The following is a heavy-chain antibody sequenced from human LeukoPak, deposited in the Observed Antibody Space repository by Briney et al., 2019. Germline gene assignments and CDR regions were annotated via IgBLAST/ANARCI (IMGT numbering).Heavy chain of an antibody. CDR1: GFTFNNYE. V-gene: IGHV3-48*03. CDR2: ISSSGSTI. D-gene: IGHD2-15*01. CDR3: ARDIVVVVAATPDHYYYYYMDV. Sequence: GGSLRLSCAASGFTFNNYEMNWVRQAPGKGLEWVSFISSSGSTIYYADSVKGRFTISRDNAKNSLYLQMNSLRAEDTAVYYCARDIVVVVAATPDHYYYYYMDVWGKGTTVTVSS. J-gene: IGHJ6*03.